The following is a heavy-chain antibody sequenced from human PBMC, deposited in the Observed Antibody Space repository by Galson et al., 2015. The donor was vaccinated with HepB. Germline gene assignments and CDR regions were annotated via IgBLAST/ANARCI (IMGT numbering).Heavy chain of an antibody. Sequence: SVKVSCQASGGTFSSYAISWVRQAPGQGLEWMGGLIPIFGTATYAQKFQGRVTITADESTSTAYMELSSLRSEDTAVSYCASVQYDTTGLESYRFDYWGQGTLVTVSS. V-gene: IGHV1-69*13. J-gene: IGHJ4*02. D-gene: IGHD4-11*01. CDR1: GGTFSSYA. CDR3: ASVQYDTTGLESYRFDY. CDR2: LIPIFGTA.